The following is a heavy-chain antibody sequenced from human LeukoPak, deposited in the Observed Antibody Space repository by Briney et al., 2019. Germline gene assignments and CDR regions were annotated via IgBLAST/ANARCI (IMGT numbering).Heavy chain of an antibody. CDR3: ARDWRHNWNYGSHAFDI. D-gene: IGHD1-7*01. CDR1: GYTFTSYG. J-gene: IGHJ3*02. Sequence: ASVKVSCKASGYTFTSYGISWVRQAPGQGLEWMGWISAYNGNTNYVQKLQGRVTMTTDTSTSTAYMELRSLRSDDTAVYYCARDWRHNWNYGSHAFDIWGQGTMVTVSS. V-gene: IGHV1-18*01. CDR2: ISAYNGNT.